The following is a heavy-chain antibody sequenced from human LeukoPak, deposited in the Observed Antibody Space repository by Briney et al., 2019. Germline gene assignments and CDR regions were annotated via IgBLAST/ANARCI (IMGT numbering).Heavy chain of an antibody. J-gene: IGHJ5*02. CDR2: ILYSGST. V-gene: IGHV4-31*03. Sequence: PSQTLSLTCTVSGGSISSGGYFWSWIRQHPGKGLEWIGYILYSGSTNYNPSLKSRVTISVDTSKNQFSLKLSSVTAADAAVYYCARGDSKGFWSGYWFPWGQGTLVTVSS. CDR1: GGSISSGGYF. D-gene: IGHD3-3*01. CDR3: ARGDSKGFWSGYWFP.